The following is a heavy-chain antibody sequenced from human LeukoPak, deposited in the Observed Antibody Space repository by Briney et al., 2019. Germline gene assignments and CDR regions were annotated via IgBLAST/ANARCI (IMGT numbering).Heavy chain of an antibody. CDR3: AREYQLMSYPDY. Sequence: PSKTLSLTCAVYGGSFSGYYWSWIRQPPGKGLEWIGEINHSGSTNYNPSLKSRVTISVDTSKNQFSLKLSSVTAADTAVYYCAREYQLMSYPDYWGQGTLVAVSS. CDR2: INHSGST. CDR1: GGSFSGYY. J-gene: IGHJ4*02. V-gene: IGHV4-34*01. D-gene: IGHD2-2*01.